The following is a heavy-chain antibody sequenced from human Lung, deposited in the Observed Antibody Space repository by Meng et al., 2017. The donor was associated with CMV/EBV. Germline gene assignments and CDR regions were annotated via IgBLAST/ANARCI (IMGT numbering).Heavy chain of an antibody. Sequence: GESXKISCAASGFTFDDYAMHWVRQAPGQGLEWMGIINPSGGSTSYAQKFQGRVTMTRDTSTSTVYMELSSLRSEDTAVYYCARVGNERITIFGVVTKGAFDIXGQGXMVTVSS. J-gene: IGHJ3*02. D-gene: IGHD3-3*01. CDR1: GFTFDDYA. CDR3: ARVGNERITIFGVVTKGAFDI. CDR2: INPSGGST. V-gene: IGHV1-46*02.